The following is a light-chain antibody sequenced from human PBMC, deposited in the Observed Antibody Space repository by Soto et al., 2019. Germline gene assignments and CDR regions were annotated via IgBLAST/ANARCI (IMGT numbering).Light chain of an antibody. Sequence: DIQMTQSPASLSASVGDRVSITCQASQDVGKWLAWYQQKPGKAPTLLIHGASSLQSGVPPRYSGSGHGTDFTLTISSLQPEDFATYYCQQANSFPITFGQGKRLEIK. J-gene: IGKJ5*01. V-gene: IGKV1-12*01. CDR3: QQANSFPIT. CDR1: QDVGKW. CDR2: GAS.